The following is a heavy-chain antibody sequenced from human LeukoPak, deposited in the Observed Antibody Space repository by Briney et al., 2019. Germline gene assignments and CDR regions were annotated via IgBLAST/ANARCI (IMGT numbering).Heavy chain of an antibody. V-gene: IGHV3-23*01. CDR1: GFTFSSYW. CDR3: AKKVPANWGSYFDY. Sequence: PGGSLRLSCAASGFTFSSYWMHWVRQAPGKGLEWVSAISGSGDSTYSTDSVKGRFTISRDNSKNTLYLQMNSLRAEDTAVYYCAKKVPANWGSYFDYWGQGTLVTVSS. D-gene: IGHD7-27*01. CDR2: ISGSGDST. J-gene: IGHJ4*02.